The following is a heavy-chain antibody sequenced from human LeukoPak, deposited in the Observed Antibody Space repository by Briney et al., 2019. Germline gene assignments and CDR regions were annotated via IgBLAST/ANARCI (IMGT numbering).Heavy chain of an antibody. CDR3: ATNTGYSSSWLGY. J-gene: IGHJ4*02. V-gene: IGHV1-2*06. D-gene: IGHD6-13*01. CDR1: GYTFTGYY. CDR2: INPNNGGT. Sequence: ASVKVSCKASGYTFTGYYMHWVRQAPGQGLEWMGRINPNNGGTNYAQKFQGRVTMTGDTSISTAYMELSSLRSDDTAVYYCATNTGYSSSWLGYWGQGTLVTVSS.